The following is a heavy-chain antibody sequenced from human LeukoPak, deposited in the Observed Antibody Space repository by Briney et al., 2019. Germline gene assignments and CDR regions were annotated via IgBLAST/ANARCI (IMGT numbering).Heavy chain of an antibody. CDR3: ARDGWFGELSSFDY. Sequence: GASVKVSCKASGYTFTGYYMHWVRQAPGQGLEWMGWINPNSGDTNYAQKFQGRVTMTRDTSISTAYMELSRLRSDDTAVYYCARDGWFGELSSFDYWGQGTLVTVSS. CDR2: INPNSGDT. J-gene: IGHJ4*02. V-gene: IGHV1-2*02. D-gene: IGHD3-10*01. CDR1: GYTFTGYY.